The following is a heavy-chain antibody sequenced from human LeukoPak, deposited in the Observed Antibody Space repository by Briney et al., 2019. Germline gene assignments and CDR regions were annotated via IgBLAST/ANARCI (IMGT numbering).Heavy chain of an antibody. V-gene: IGHV4-30-2*01. CDR2: IYHSGST. Sequence: PSETLSLTCTVSGGSISSGGYYWSWIRQPPGKGLEWIGYIYHSGSTYYNPSLKSRVTISVDRSKNQFSLKLSSVTAADTAVYYCARHGIVGATGLDYWGQGTLVTVSS. J-gene: IGHJ4*02. CDR3: ARHGIVGATGLDY. CDR1: GGSISSGGYY. D-gene: IGHD1-26*01.